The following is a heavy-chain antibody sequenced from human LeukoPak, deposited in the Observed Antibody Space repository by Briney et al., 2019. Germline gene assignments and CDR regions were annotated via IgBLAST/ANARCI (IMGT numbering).Heavy chain of an antibody. V-gene: IGHV3-21*01. CDR3: ARLQYCSGGSCYYYGMDV. Sequence: GGSLRLSCAASGFTFSGYSMNWVRQAPGKGLEWVSSISSSSSYIYYTDSMKGRFTISRDNAKNSLYLQINSLRAEDTAVYYCARLQYCSGGSCYYYGMDVWGQGTTVTVSS. D-gene: IGHD2-15*01. J-gene: IGHJ6*02. CDR2: ISSSSSYI. CDR1: GFTFSGYS.